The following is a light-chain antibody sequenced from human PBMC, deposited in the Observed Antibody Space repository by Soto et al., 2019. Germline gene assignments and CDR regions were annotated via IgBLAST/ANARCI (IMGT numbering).Light chain of an antibody. Sequence: DLPMTQSPSTLSASVGDRVTITCRASQSISSWLAWYQQKPGKAPKLLIYDASTLQSGVPSRFSGSGSGTEFTLTISSLQPDDFATYYCQQYDIYSRTFGQGTKVEIK. J-gene: IGKJ1*01. CDR3: QQYDIYSRT. CDR2: DAS. V-gene: IGKV1-5*01. CDR1: QSISSW.